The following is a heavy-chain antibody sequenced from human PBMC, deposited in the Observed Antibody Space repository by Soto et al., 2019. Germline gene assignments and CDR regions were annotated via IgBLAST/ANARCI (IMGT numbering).Heavy chain of an antibody. CDR3: AREIVTAGGNNYFDP. V-gene: IGHV4-4*02. D-gene: IGHD2-21*02. Sequence: SETLSLTCGVSGGTVASSHWWSWVRQSPGRGLEWIGNVYHTGDTNFNPSLQSRVTFSVDKSNNQFSLRLTSVAAADTAVYFCAREIVTAGGNNYFDPWGPGTLVTVSS. CDR2: VYHTGDT. CDR1: GGTVASSHW. J-gene: IGHJ5*02.